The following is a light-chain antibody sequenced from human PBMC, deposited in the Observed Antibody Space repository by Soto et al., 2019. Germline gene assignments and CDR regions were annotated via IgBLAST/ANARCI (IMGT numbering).Light chain of an antibody. J-gene: IGLJ3*02. CDR2: EDR. Sequence: QSALTQPASVSGSAGQSITISCSGTMRDVGAYNLVSWYQQHPGTAPKLIIYEDRNRPSGISSRFFGSRSGNTASLTISGLQSEDEGDYYCSAYTARSTLVFGGGTKLTVL. CDR3: SAYTARSTLV. V-gene: IGLV2-14*01. CDR1: MRDVGAYNL.